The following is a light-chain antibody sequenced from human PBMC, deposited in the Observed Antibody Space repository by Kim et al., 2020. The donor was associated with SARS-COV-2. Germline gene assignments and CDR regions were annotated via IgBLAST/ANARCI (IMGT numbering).Light chain of an antibody. CDR3: QQSYSTPRT. CDR1: QSIRRY. CDR2: AAS. V-gene: IGKV1-39*01. J-gene: IGKJ1*01. Sequence: VPVRDRVTITCRARQSIRRYVKWYQQKPGKAPKLLIYAASILQSGVPSRFSGRGAGTEYTLTNSSPQPEDFASYHCQQSYSTPRTFGQGTKVEIK.